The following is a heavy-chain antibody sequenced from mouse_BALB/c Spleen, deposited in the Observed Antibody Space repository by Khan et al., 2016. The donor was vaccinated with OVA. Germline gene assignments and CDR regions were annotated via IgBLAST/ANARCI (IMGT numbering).Heavy chain of an antibody. V-gene: IGHV2-6-1*01. Sequence: VQVVESGPGLAAPSQSLSITCTISGFSLTNYGVHWVRQPPGKGLEWLVVIWSDGSTTYNSALNSRLTITKDNSQSQVFLRVNSLQTDDTAIYFCARQPYYHYNIMDFWGQGTSVTVSS. CDR1: GFSLTNYG. D-gene: IGHD2-10*01. J-gene: IGHJ4*01. CDR2: IWSDGST. CDR3: ARQPYYHYNIMDF.